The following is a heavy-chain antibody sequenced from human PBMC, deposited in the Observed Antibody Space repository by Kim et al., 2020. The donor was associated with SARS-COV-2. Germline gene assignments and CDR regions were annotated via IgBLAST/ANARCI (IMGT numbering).Heavy chain of an antibody. J-gene: IGHJ6*02. D-gene: IGHD6-13*01. V-gene: IGHV1-69*04. CDR1: GGTFSSYA. CDR3: AREGGGSSWPYYYYYYGMDV. Sequence: SVKVSCKASGGTFSSYAISWVRQAPGQGLEWMGRIIPILGIANYAQKFQGRVTITADKSTSTAYMELSSLRSEDTAVYYCAREGGGSSWPYYYYYYGMDVWGQGTTVTVSS. CDR2: IIPILGIA.